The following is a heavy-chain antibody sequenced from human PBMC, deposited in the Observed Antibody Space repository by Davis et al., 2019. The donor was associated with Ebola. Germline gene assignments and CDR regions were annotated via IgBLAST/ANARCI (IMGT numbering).Heavy chain of an antibody. J-gene: IGHJ6*02. CDR3: ARAILGGDSMDV. CDR1: GFMFSNYV. CDR2: ISGSGGST. Sequence: GRSLRLSCAGSGFMFSNYVMNWVRQAPGKGLEWVSSISGSGGSTYYPGSVKGRFTISRENAKNSLYLQMNSLRAGDTAVYYCARAILGGDSMDVWGQGTTVTVSS. D-gene: IGHD3-3*01. V-gene: IGHV3-23*01.